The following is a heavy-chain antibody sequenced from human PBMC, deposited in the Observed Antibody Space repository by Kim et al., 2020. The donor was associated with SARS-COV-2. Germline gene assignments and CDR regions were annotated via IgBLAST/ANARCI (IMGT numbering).Heavy chain of an antibody. CDR2: INPSGGST. D-gene: IGHD2-21*02. CDR1: GYTFTSYY. Sequence: ASVKVSCKASGYTFTSYYMHWVRQAPGQGLEWMGIINPSGGSTSYAQKFQGRVTMTRDTSTSTVYMELSSLRSEDTAVYYCARDLGAYCGGDSYSASYWGQGTLVTVSS. J-gene: IGHJ4*02. V-gene: IGHV1-46*01. CDR3: ARDLGAYCGGDSYSASY.